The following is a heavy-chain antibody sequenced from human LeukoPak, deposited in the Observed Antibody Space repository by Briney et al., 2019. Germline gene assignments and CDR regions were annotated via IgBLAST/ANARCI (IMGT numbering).Heavy chain of an antibody. D-gene: IGHD3-22*01. CDR2: ISASGGRT. V-gene: IGHV3-23*01. CDR1: GFTSSNYA. CDR3: VEGGAPSYYDGSGDAYFDY. Sequence: PGGSLRLSCAASGFTSSNYAMSWVRQAPGEGLEWVSAISASGGRTSYVASVKGRFTVYRDNSKNTLYIQMSSMRAENTAVYFCVEGGAPSYYDGSGDAYFDYWGQGTLVTVSS. J-gene: IGHJ4*02.